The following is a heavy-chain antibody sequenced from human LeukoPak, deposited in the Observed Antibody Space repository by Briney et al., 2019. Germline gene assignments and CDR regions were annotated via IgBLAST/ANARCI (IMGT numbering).Heavy chain of an antibody. Sequence: SVKVSCKASGGTFSSYAISWVRQAPGQGLEWMGGIIPIFGTANYAQKLQRRVTITADESTSTAYMALSSLRSEDTAVYYCATGGDVTSYVDLWGRGTLVTVSS. J-gene: IGHJ2*01. CDR3: ATGGDVTSYVDL. D-gene: IGHD2-21*02. CDR1: GGTFSSYA. V-gene: IGHV1-69*01. CDR2: IIPIFGTA.